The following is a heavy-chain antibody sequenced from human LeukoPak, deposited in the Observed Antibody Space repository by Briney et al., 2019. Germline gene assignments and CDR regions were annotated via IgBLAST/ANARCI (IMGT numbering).Heavy chain of an antibody. Sequence: PSETLFLTCTVSGGSISSYYWSWIRQPPGKGLEWIGYIYYSGSTNYNPSLKSRITISVNTSKNQFSLKLSYVTAADTAVYYCARYYHNGFDPWGQGTLVTVSS. V-gene: IGHV4-59*01. D-gene: IGHD3-16*01. CDR2: IYYSGST. CDR1: GGSISSYY. CDR3: ARYYHNGFDP. J-gene: IGHJ5*02.